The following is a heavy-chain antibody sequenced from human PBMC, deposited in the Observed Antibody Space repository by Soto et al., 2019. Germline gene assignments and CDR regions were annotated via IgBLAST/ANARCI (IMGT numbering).Heavy chain of an antibody. Sequence: QIHLVQSGAEVAKPGASVKVSCQTSGYTFTSYGTNWVRQAPGQGLEWMGWITAYSGETYIAEKFQGRVTLSTDISTTPAFLDLRSLRSDDTAVYYCAKSLWPCTEGFCFRRHFDAWGQGTLVTVSS. V-gene: IGHV1-18*01. CDR1: GYTFTSYG. CDR2: ITAYSGET. CDR3: AKSLWPCTEGFCFRRHFDA. J-gene: IGHJ4*02. D-gene: IGHD2-8*01.